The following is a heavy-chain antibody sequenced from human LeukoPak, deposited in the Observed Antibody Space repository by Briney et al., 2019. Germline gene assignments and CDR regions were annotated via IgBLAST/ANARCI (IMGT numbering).Heavy chain of an antibody. D-gene: IGHD2-8*01. CDR3: AKDVRRCNGACT. CDR1: GLSFSTYS. Sequence: GGSLRLSCAASGLSFSTYSFSWVRQAPGKGLEWVSGISASGGDTFYADSVKGRFTISRDNSKNTLSLQMNSLRVEDTAIYYCAKDVRRCNGACTWGQGTLVTVSS. CDR2: ISASGGDT. V-gene: IGHV3-23*01. J-gene: IGHJ5*02.